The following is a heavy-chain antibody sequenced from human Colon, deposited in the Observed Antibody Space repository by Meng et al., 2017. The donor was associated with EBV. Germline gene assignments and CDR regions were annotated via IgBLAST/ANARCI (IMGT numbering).Heavy chain of an antibody. J-gene: IGHJ4*02. CDR2: IYYSWST. Sequence: VPLQVWGPGLVKPSPTLSLTCTCTGGSVRSGGYCWTWSRQRPGKGLELFGNIYYSWSTIYNPSLKRRIIISIDTAKNQFSLNLRSVTAADTAVYYCARVSSGWDYFDYWGQGTLVTVSS. V-gene: IGHV4-31*03. CDR3: ARVSSGWDYFDY. D-gene: IGHD6-19*01. CDR1: GGSVRSGGYC.